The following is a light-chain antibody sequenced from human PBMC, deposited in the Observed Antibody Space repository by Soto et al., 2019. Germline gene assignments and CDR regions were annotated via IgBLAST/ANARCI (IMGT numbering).Light chain of an antibody. CDR3: QQYNIYPWT. Sequence: DIQMTQSPSTVSASVGDRVTITCRASQSISSWLAWYQQKPGKAPNLLIYKASSLESGAPSRFSGSGSGTDFTLTISSLQPDDFATYYCQQYNIYPWTFGQGTKVEIK. V-gene: IGKV1-5*03. CDR2: KAS. CDR1: QSISSW. J-gene: IGKJ1*01.